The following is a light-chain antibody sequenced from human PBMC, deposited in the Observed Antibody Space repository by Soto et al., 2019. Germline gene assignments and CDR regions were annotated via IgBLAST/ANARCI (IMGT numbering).Light chain of an antibody. CDR2: EVS. CDR3: SSYAGSNNFVV. V-gene: IGLV2-8*01. CDR1: SSDVGGYNY. J-gene: IGLJ2*01. Sequence: QSALTQPPSASGSPGQSATISCTGTSSDVGGYNYVSWYQHHPGKAPRLLIYEVSKRPSGVPDRFSGSKSGNTASLTVSGLQAEDEADYYGSSYAGSNNFVVFGGGTKLTVL.